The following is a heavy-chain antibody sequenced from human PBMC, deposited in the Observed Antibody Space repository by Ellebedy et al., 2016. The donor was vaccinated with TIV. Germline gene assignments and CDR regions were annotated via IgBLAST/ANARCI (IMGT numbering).Heavy chain of an antibody. CDR2: ISGSGGTT. CDR3: AKDRGYSSSWYMGDDAFDI. CDR1: GFTFNNYA. Sequence: GESLKISXAASGFTFNNYAMSWVRQAPGKGLEWVSTISGSGGTTYSADFVKGRFTISRDNSKNTLYLQMNSLRAEDTAVYYCAKDRGYSSSWYMGDDAFDIWGQGTMVTVSS. D-gene: IGHD6-13*01. V-gene: IGHV3-23*01. J-gene: IGHJ3*02.